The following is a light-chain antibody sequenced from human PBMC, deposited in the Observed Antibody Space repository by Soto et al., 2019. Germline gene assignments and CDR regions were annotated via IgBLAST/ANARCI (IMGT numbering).Light chain of an antibody. V-gene: IGKV2-28*01. Sequence: DIVMTPSPLSLPVTPGEPASISCSSSQSLLQSNGYNYLDWYLQKPGQSPQLLIYFGSYRASGVPDRFSVSGSGTDFTLKIRRVEAEDVGVYYCMQSQQSPPTVGQGTKVEI. CDR3: MQSQQSPPT. J-gene: IGKJ1*01. CDR2: FGS. CDR1: QSLLQSNGYNY.